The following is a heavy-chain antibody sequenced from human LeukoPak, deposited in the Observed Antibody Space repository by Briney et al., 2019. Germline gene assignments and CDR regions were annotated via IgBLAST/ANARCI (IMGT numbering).Heavy chain of an antibody. V-gene: IGHV3-11*01. CDR3: ARRRDFIDY. Sequence: RGSLRLSCAASGFTLSDYYMSWIRQAPGKGLEWVSYSSSSGSTIYYADSVKGRFAISRDNAKNSLYLQMNSLRAEDTAVYYCARRRDFIDYWGQGTLVTVSS. D-gene: IGHD3/OR15-3a*01. CDR1: GFTLSDYY. CDR2: SSSSGSTI. J-gene: IGHJ4*02.